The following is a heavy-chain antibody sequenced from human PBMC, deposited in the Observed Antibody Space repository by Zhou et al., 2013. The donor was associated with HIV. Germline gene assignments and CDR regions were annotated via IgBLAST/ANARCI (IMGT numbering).Heavy chain of an antibody. CDR2: INPKTGKT. D-gene: IGHD3-10*01. CDR1: GYNFNEFY. V-gene: IGHV1-2*02. CDR3: TRPGPEGMIRGGLDY. J-gene: IGHJ4*02. Sequence: QVQLVQSGPEIKEPGASVKVSCKGSGYNFNEFYTHWVRQAPGHGPEWMGFINPKTGKTKYAEKFQDRVTLSRDTSMRTTYMELTRLTSDDSAMYYCTRPGPEGMIRGGLDYWGQGTLVIVSS.